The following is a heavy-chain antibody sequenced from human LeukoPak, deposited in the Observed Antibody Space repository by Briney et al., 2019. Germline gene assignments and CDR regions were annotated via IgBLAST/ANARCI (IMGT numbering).Heavy chain of an antibody. V-gene: IGHV1-69*13. CDR1: GGTFSSYA. Sequence: SVKVSCKASGGTFSSYAISWVRQAPGQGLEWMGGIIPIFGTANYAQKFQGRVTITADESTSTAYMELSSLRSEDTAVYYCARSLGTVNWFDPWGQGTLVTVSS. J-gene: IGHJ5*02. CDR3: ARSLGTVNWFDP. CDR2: IIPIFGTA. D-gene: IGHD4-17*01.